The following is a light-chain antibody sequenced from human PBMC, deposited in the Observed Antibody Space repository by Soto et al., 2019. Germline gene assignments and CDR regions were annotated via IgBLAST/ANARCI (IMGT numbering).Light chain of an antibody. CDR2: DVS. Sequence: QSALTQPASVSGSPVQSITISCTGTSSDVSGYNYVSWYQQHPGKAPKLMIYDVSNRPSGVSNRFSGAKSGNTASLTISGLQAEEEADYYCSSYTSSSTLVVLGGGTKLTVL. CDR3: SSYTSSSTLVV. J-gene: IGLJ2*01. V-gene: IGLV2-14*01. CDR1: SSDVSGYNY.